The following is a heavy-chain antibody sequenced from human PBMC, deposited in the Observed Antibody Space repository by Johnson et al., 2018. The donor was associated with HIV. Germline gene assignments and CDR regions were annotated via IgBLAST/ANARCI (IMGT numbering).Heavy chain of an antibody. CDR2: ITGSGINT. V-gene: IGHV3-23*04. D-gene: IGHD3-22*01. Sequence: VQLVESGGGLVQPGGSLRLSCAASGFTFSCSAMSWVRQAPGKGLEWLSSITGSGINTYYADSMKGRFTISRDNSKKTLYLQMNSLRPEDTAVYYCAKETRDSRSAFDIWGQGTMVTVSS. J-gene: IGHJ3*02. CDR1: GFTFSCSA. CDR3: AKETRDSRSAFDI.